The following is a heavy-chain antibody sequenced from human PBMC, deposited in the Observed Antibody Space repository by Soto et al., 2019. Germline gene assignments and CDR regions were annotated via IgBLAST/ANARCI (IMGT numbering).Heavy chain of an antibody. J-gene: IGHJ4*02. V-gene: IGHV1-2*04. CDR3: ARGPGIAVAEIKYKKDFDY. CDR1: GYTFPGYY. CDR2: INPNSGGT. Sequence: ASMKVSCQASGYTFPGYYMHWVRQAPGQGLDWMGWINPNSGGTNYAQKFQGWVTMTRYTSISTAYMELSRLRSDDTAVCYCARGPGIAVAEIKYKKDFDYWGLGTLVTVSS. D-gene: IGHD6-19*01.